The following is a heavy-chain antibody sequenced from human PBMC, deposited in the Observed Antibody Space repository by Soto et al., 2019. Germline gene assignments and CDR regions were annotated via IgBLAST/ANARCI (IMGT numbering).Heavy chain of an antibody. CDR2: MNPNSGNT. J-gene: IGHJ6*02. D-gene: IGHD3-10*01. CDR1: GYTFTSYD. V-gene: IGHV1-8*01. CDR3: ARGGLSLLWFGELLSPPQGHDYYYGMDV. Sequence: ASVKVSCKASGYTFTSYDINWVRQATGQGLEWMGWMNPNSGNTGYAQKFQGRVTMTRNTSISTAYMELSSPRSEDTAVYYCARGGLSLLWFGELLSPPQGHDYYYGMDVWGQGTTVTVSS.